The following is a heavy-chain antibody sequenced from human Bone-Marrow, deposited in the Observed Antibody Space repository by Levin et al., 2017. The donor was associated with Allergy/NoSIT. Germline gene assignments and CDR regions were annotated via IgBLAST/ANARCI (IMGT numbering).Heavy chain of an antibody. V-gene: IGHV4-61*01. CDR1: GGSVSSGSYY. CDR3: ARVFSLDGSGSYRAGWFDP. Sequence: SETLSLTCTVSGGSVSSGSYYWSWIRQPPGKGLEWIGYIYYSGSTNYNPSLKSRVTISVDTSKNQFSLKLSSVTAADTAVYYCARVFSLDGSGSYRAGWFDPWGQGTLVTVSS. J-gene: IGHJ5*02. D-gene: IGHD3-10*01. CDR2: IYYSGST.